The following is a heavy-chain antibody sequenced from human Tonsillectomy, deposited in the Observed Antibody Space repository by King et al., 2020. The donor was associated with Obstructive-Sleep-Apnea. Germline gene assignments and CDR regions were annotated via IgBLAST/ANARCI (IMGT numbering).Heavy chain of an antibody. CDR3: ARPAGYEPGYYYYGMDV. D-gene: IGHD1-1*01. V-gene: IGHV5-51*01. J-gene: IGHJ6*02. Sequence: VQLVQSGAEVKKPGESLKISCRGSGYSFTTYWIGWVRQMPGKGLEWMGIIYPADSDPRYSPSFQGQVTISADKSISTAYLQWCSLKASDTAMYYCARPAGYEPGYYYYGMDVWGQGTTVTVSS. CDR2: IYPADSDP. CDR1: GYSFTTYW.